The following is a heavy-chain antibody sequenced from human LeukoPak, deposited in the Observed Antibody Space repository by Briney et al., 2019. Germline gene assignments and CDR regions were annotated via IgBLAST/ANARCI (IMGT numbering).Heavy chain of an antibody. CDR2: ISPSNGNT. J-gene: IGHJ4*02. CDR3: AKDSGWELQEYFFDD. V-gene: IGHV1-18*01. CDR1: HYTFTSYS. Sequence: VASVKVSCKASHYTFTSYSINWVRQAPGQGLEWMRWISPSNGNTEYAEKIQGRVTMTVDTSTRTVYMELRSLQSDDTAVYYCAKDSGWELQEYFFDDWGQGTLVTVSS. D-gene: IGHD1-26*01.